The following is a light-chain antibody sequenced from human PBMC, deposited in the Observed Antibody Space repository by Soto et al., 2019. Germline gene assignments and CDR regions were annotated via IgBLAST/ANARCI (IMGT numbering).Light chain of an antibody. V-gene: IGKV3-20*01. CDR1: HSVSSSY. J-gene: IGKJ2*01. CDR2: GAS. Sequence: EIVLTQSPGTLSLSPGERATLSCRASHSVSSSYLAWYQQKAGQAPRLLIYGASSRATGIPDRFSGSGSRTDFTLSIRRLEPEDFAVYYWQQYGSSPPFTFGQETDLEIK. CDR3: QQYGSSPPFT.